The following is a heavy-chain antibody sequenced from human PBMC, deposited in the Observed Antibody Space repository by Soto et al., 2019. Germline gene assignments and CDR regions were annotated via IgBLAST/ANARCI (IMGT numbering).Heavy chain of an antibody. CDR3: ARDRISYGDYQYYFDY. CDR2: FSGSDNRI. Sequence: PGGSLRLSCAAPEFTFSSYAMSWVRQAPGKGLEWVSCFSGSDNRIYYADSVKGRFTISRDNAKNSLYLQMNSLRAEDTAVYYCARDRISYGDYQYYFDYWGQGTLVTVSS. CDR1: EFTFSSYA. J-gene: IGHJ4*02. D-gene: IGHD4-17*01. V-gene: IGHV3-21*01.